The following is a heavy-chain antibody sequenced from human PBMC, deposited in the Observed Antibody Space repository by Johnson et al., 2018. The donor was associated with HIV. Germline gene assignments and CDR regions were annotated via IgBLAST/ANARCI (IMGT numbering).Heavy chain of an antibody. CDR2: ISGSGGCT. CDR3: AKGSGYYAAFDI. D-gene: IGHD3-22*01. Sequence: VQLVESGGGLVQPGGSLRLSCAASGFTFSSYAMSWVRQAPGKGLEWVSAISGSGGCTYYADSVKGRFTISRDNSKNTLYLQMNSLNVKDTAFYYCAKGSGYYAAFDIWGQGTMVTVSS. J-gene: IGHJ3*02. CDR1: GFTFSSYA. V-gene: IGHV3-23*04.